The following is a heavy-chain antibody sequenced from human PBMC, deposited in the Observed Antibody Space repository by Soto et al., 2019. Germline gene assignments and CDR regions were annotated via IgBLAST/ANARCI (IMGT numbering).Heavy chain of an antibody. D-gene: IGHD2-21*02. CDR1: GYSSSNYY. J-gene: IGHJ4*02. CDR3: ASVTTIWSN. Sequence: QVQVVQSGAEVKEPGASVKVSCTASGYSSSNYYTHWVRQAPGQGLEWMGIVNPYGASSNYAQSFQGRVTLTRDTSTNTDYMDLSRLTSDDTAVYYCASVTTIWSNWGQGTLVTVSS. V-gene: IGHV1-46*01. CDR2: VNPYGASS.